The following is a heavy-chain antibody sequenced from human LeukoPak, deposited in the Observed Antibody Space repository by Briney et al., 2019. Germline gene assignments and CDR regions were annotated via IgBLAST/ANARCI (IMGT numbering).Heavy chain of an antibody. V-gene: IGHV3-21*01. CDR2: ISSSSSYI. Sequence: GGSLRLSCAASGFTFSSYSMNWIRQAPGKGLEWVSSISSSSSYIYYADSVKGRFTISRDNAKNSLYLQMNSLRAEDTAVYYCAVVVAAIIDYWGQGTLVTVSS. D-gene: IGHD2-15*01. CDR3: AVVVAAIIDY. J-gene: IGHJ4*02. CDR1: GFTFSSYS.